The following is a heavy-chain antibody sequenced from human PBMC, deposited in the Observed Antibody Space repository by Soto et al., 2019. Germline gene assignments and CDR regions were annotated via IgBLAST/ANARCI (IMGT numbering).Heavy chain of an antibody. Sequence: QVQLVQSGAEVKKPGASVKVSCKASGYTFTSYGISWVRQAPGQGLEWMGWISAYNGNTNYAQKLQGRVTMTTDTSTSTAYMELRSLRSDDTAVYYCARVEKYSSSSGYYYYYGMDVWGQGTTVTVSS. J-gene: IGHJ6*02. CDR3: ARVEKYSSSSGYYYYYGMDV. CDR1: GYTFTSYG. V-gene: IGHV1-18*01. CDR2: ISAYNGNT. D-gene: IGHD6-6*01.